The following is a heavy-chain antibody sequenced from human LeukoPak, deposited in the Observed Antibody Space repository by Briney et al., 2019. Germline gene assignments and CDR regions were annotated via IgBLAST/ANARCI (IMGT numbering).Heavy chain of an antibody. CDR2: INHSGST. CDR3: ARESPVGGNEYNWFDP. Sequence: SETLSLTCAVYGGAFSGYYWSWIRQPPGKGLEWIGEINHSGSTNYNPSLKSRVTISVDTSKNQFSLKLSSVTAADTAVYYCARESPVGGNEYNWFDPWGQGTLVTVSS. D-gene: IGHD1-26*01. V-gene: IGHV4-34*01. J-gene: IGHJ5*02. CDR1: GGAFSGYY.